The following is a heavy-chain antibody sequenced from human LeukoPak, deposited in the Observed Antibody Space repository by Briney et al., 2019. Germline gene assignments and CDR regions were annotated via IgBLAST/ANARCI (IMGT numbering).Heavy chain of an antibody. V-gene: IGHV4-39*07. Sequence: SETLSLTCTVSGGSISSSSYYWGWIRQPPGKGLEWIGSIYYSGSTYYNPSLKSRVTISVDTSKNQFSLKLSSVTAADTAVYYCARIVYSYGYYPGYYFDYWGQGTLVTVSS. D-gene: IGHD5-18*01. CDR2: IYYSGST. CDR1: GGSISSSSYY. CDR3: ARIVYSYGYYPGYYFDY. J-gene: IGHJ4*02.